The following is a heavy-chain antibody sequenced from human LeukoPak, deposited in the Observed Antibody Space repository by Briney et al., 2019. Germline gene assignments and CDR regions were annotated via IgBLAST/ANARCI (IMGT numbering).Heavy chain of an antibody. V-gene: IGHV1-2*02. D-gene: IGHD1-26*01. CDR1: GYTFTGYY. CDR2: INPNSGGT. CDR3: VREVGGATNNYFDY. J-gene: IGHJ4*02. Sequence: ASVKVSCKASGYTFTGYYMHWVRQAPGQGLEGMGWINPNSGGTNYAQKFQGRVTMTRDTSISTAYMELSRLRSDDTAVYYCVREVGGATNNYFDYWGQGTLVTVSS.